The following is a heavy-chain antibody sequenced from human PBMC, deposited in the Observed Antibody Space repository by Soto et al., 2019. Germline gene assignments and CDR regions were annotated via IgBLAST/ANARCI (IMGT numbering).Heavy chain of an antibody. CDR1: GFTFNNFG. D-gene: IGHD3-3*02. CDR2: IWNDGSSK. CDR3: ERTLEPLDY. J-gene: IGHJ4*02. V-gene: IGHV3-33*01. Sequence: GGSLRLSCAASGFTFNNFGMHWVRQAPGKGLEWVALIWNDGSSKFYADSVRGRFTISRDNSNNTLFLQMSGLRAEDTAVYYCERTLEPLDYWGQGTLVSVSS.